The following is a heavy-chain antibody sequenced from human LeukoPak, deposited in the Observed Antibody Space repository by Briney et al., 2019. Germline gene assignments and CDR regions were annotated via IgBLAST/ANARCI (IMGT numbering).Heavy chain of an antibody. CDR1: GFTFSSYS. V-gene: IGHV3-48*01. Sequence: GGSLRLSCAGSGFTFSSYSMNWVRQAPGKGLEWVSYISSSSNIIDYTDSVKGRFTISRDNAKNSLYLQMNGLRAEDTAVYYCARARGYSYGYSDYWGQGTLVTVSS. D-gene: IGHD5-18*01. CDR3: ARARGYSYGYSDY. CDR2: ISSSSNII. J-gene: IGHJ4*02.